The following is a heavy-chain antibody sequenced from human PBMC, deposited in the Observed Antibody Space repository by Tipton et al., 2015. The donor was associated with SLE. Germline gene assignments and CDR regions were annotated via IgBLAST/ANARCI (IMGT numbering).Heavy chain of an antibody. CDR1: GGSFSGYY. J-gene: IGHJ4*02. D-gene: IGHD6-13*01. Sequence: LRLSCAVYGGSFSGYYWSWIRQPPGKGLEWIGYIYHSGSTYYNPSLKSRVTISVDRSKNQFSLKLSSVTAADTAVYYCARRAMWQQLVSFDYWGQGTLVTVSS. CDR2: IYHSGST. V-gene: IGHV4-34*01. CDR3: ARRAMWQQLVSFDY.